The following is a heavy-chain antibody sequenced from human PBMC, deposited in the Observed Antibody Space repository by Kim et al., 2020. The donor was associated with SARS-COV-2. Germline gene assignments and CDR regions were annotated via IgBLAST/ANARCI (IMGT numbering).Heavy chain of an antibody. CDR2: INPNSGGT. J-gene: IGHJ4*02. CDR3: ARDRQWLVTYYFDY. D-gene: IGHD6-19*01. Sequence: ASVKVSCKASGYTFTGYYMHWVRQAPGQGLEWMGRINPNSGGTNYAQKFQGRVTMTRDTSISTAYMELSRLRSDDTAVYYCARDRQWLVTYYFDYWGQGTLVTVSS. CDR1: GYTFTGYY. V-gene: IGHV1-2*06.